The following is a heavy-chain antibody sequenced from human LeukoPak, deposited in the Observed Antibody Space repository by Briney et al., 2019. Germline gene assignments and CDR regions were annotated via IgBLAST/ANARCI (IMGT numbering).Heavy chain of an antibody. CDR2: IRSRPNSYAT. V-gene: IGHV3-73*01. J-gene: IGHJ4*02. CDR3: SRSDGPLPLDY. D-gene: IGHD4-17*01. CDR1: GFTFKNSA. Sequence: PGGSLRLSCAGSGFTFKNSAIHWIRQASGKGLEWVGRIRSRPNSYATEYGASVKGRFTISRHDSENTAYLHMNNLKIEDTALYYCSRSDGPLPLDYWGPGTLVTVSS.